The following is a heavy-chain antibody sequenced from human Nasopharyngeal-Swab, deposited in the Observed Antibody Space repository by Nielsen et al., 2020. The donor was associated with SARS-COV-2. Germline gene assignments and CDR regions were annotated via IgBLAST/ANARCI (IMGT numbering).Heavy chain of an antibody. CDR2: ISGSGATT. J-gene: IGHJ6*02. V-gene: IGHV3-23*01. CDR3: AKPFCSSAICYLTMQPPYQAMDV. CDR1: GFTFSTYA. D-gene: IGHD2-2*01. Sequence: GESLKISCAASGFTFSTYAMTWVRQAPGEGLEWVSAISGSGATTFYADSVKGRFTISRDNSKNTLYLQMNSLRAEDTAVYYCAKPFCSSAICYLTMQPPYQAMDVWGQGTTVTVSS.